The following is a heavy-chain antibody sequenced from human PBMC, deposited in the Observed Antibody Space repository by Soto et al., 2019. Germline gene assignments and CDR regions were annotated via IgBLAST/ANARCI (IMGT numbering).Heavy chain of an antibody. J-gene: IGHJ6*02. CDR2: TYYRSKWYN. D-gene: IGHD6-19*01. V-gene: IGHV6-1*01. CDR1: GDSVSSNSAA. Sequence: PSQTLSLTCAISGDSVSSNSAAWNWIRQSPSRGLERLGRTYYRSKWYNDYAVSVKSRITINPDTSKNQFSLQLNSVTPEDTAVYYCARDKYSSGWHDYYYYYGMDVWGQGTTVTVSS. CDR3: ARDKYSSGWHDYYYYYGMDV.